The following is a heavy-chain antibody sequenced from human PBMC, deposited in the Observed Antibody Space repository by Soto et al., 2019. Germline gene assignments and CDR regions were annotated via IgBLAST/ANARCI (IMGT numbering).Heavy chain of an antibody. Sequence: SETLSLTCTVSGGSINSGDYYWSWIRQHPGKGLEWIGHIYFTGNTFYIPSLKSRVSISLDTPKNQFSLNLNSVTAADTAIYYCVRVLASGYSSSWYLDYWGQGTLVTVSS. CDR2: IYFTGNT. CDR3: VRVLASGYSSSWYLDY. D-gene: IGHD6-13*01. J-gene: IGHJ4*02. V-gene: IGHV4-31*03. CDR1: GGSINSGDYY.